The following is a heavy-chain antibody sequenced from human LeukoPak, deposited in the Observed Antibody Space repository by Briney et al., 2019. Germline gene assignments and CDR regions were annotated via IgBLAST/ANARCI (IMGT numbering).Heavy chain of an antibody. CDR1: GFTFSSYG. D-gene: IGHD3-16*01. CDR2: IKQDGSEK. Sequence: GGTLRLSCAASGFTFSSYGMSWVRQAPGKGLEWVANIKQDGSEKYYVDSMKGRFTISRDNAKNSLYLQINSLRAEDTAVYYCAGGARGYNWYFDLWGRGTLVTVSS. CDR3: AGGARGYNWYFDL. V-gene: IGHV3-7*01. J-gene: IGHJ2*01.